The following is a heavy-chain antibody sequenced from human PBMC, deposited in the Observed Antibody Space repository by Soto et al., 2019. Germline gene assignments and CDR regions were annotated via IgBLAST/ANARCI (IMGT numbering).Heavy chain of an antibody. CDR2: IYWDDDK. CDR3: IQSRCGGDCLQSYASYYYYGMDV. V-gene: IGHV2-5*02. CDR1: GFSLSTRDVG. J-gene: IGHJ6*02. Sequence: SGPTLVNPTQTLTLTCTFSGFSLSTRDVGVGWIRQPPGKALEWLALIYWDDDKRYSPSLRSRLTITKDTSKNQVVLTMTNMDPVDTATYYCIQSRCGGDCLQSYASYYYYGMDVWGQGTTVTVSS. D-gene: IGHD2-21*02.